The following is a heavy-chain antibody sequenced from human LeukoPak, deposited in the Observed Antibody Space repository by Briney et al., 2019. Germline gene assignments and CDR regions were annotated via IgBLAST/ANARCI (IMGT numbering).Heavy chain of an antibody. Sequence: GASVKVSCKVSGYTPTELSMHWVRQAPGKGLEWMGGFDPEDGETIYAQKFQGRVTMTEDTSTDTAYMELSSLRSEDTAVYYCATVYYYGSGSYEYYFDYWGQGTLVTVSS. CDR1: GYTPTELS. CDR3: ATVYYYGSGSYEYYFDY. CDR2: FDPEDGET. V-gene: IGHV1-24*01. D-gene: IGHD3-10*01. J-gene: IGHJ4*02.